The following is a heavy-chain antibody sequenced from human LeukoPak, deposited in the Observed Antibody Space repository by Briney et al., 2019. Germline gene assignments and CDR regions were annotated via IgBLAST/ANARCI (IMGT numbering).Heavy chain of an antibody. CDR2: ISYDGSNK. Sequence: PGGSLRLSCAASGFTFSSYGMHWVRQAPGKGLEWVAVISYDGSNKYYADSVKGRFTISRDNSKNTLYLQMNSLRAEDTAVYYCAKGWVTTFSDAFDIWGQGTMVTVSS. V-gene: IGHV3-30*18. J-gene: IGHJ3*02. CDR3: AKGWVTTFSDAFDI. D-gene: IGHD4-17*01. CDR1: GFTFSSYG.